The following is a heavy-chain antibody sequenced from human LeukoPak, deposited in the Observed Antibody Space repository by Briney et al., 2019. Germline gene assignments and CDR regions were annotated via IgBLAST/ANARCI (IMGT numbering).Heavy chain of an antibody. CDR1: GGSISSSSYY. D-gene: IGHD3-9*01. Sequence: SETLSLTCTVSGGSISSSSYYWGWIRQPPGKGLEWIGEINHSGSTKYNPSLKSRVTISVDTSKNQFSLKLSSVTAADTAVYYCASGFAGDYNYYYYGMDVWGQGTTVTVSS. V-gene: IGHV4-39*07. CDR3: ASGFAGDYNYYYYGMDV. CDR2: INHSGST. J-gene: IGHJ6*02.